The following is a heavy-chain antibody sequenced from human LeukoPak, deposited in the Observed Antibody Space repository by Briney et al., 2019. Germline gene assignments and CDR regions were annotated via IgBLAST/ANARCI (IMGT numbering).Heavy chain of an antibody. CDR1: GFTFGRFS. Sequence: GGSLRLSCAASGFTFGRFSMSWVRQAPGKGLEWVSVISGSGETTFYADSVRGRFTISRDNSKSTLYLQMTSLRAEDTGVYYCAKKIDSGSYPLDYWGQGTLVTISS. J-gene: IGHJ4*02. D-gene: IGHD3-10*01. V-gene: IGHV3-23*01. CDR3: AKKIDSGSYPLDY. CDR2: ISGSGETT.